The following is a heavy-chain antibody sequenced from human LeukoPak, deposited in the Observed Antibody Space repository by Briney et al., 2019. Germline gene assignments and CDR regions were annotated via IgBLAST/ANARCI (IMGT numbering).Heavy chain of an antibody. D-gene: IGHD5-12*01. Sequence: PSETLSLTRTVSGGSISSSSYYWGWIRQPPGKGLEWIGTFYYSGSTYYNPSLNSRVTISVDTSKNQFSLYLSSVTAADTAVYYCARQTAATITGYYFYMDVWGKGTTVTVSS. CDR2: FYYSGST. CDR1: GGSISSSSYY. CDR3: ARQTAATITGYYFYMDV. J-gene: IGHJ6*03. V-gene: IGHV4-39*01.